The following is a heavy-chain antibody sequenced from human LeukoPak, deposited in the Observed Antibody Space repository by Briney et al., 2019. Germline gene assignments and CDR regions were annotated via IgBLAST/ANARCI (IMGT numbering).Heavy chain of an antibody. V-gene: IGHV3-21*01. CDR3: ARGLAYCGGDCYSNIDY. CDR2: ISRTSESI. J-gene: IGHJ4*02. CDR1: GFTFNTYS. Sequence: GGSLRLSCAASGFTFNTYSMSWVRQAPGKGLEWVSIISRTSESIFYADSVKGRFTISRDNSKNTLYLQMNSLRAEDTAVYYCARGLAYCGGDCYSNIDYWGQGTLVTVSS. D-gene: IGHD2-21*02.